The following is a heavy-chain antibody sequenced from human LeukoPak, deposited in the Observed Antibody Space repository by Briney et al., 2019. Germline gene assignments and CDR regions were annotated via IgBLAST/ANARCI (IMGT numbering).Heavy chain of an antibody. D-gene: IGHD6-6*01. CDR2: IIPIFGTA. V-gene: IGHV1-69*01. CDR1: GGTFSSYA. CDR3: ARDRRIAARPYYYYMDA. J-gene: IGHJ6*03. Sequence: ASVKVSCKASGGTFSSYAISWVRQAPGQGLEWMGGIIPIFGTANYAQKFQGRVTITADESTSTAYMELSSLRSEDTAVYYCARDRRIAARPYYYYMDAWGKGTTVTVSS.